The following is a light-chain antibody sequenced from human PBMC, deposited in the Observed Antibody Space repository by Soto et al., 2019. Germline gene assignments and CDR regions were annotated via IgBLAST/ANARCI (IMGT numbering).Light chain of an antibody. CDR1: QSIKSW. CDR2: DAS. V-gene: IGKV1-5*01. J-gene: IGKJ4*01. Sequence: DIQMTQSPSTLSASVGDSVTITCRASQSIKSWLAWYQQKPGTAPKLLIYDASTLESGVPSRFSGSGSGTEFTLTISSLQPDDFATFYCQQYDDYPLTFGGGTKV. CDR3: QQYDDYPLT.